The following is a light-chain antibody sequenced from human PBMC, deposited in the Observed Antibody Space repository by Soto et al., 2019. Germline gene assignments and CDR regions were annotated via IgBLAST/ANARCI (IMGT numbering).Light chain of an antibody. J-gene: IGLJ3*02. CDR2: MST. CDR3: AAWDDSLNIWV. Sequence: QSVLTQPPSASGTPGQRVTISCSGSRSNIETNDVYWYQQLPGTAPKLLIYMSTRRPSGVPDQFSGSKSGASASLVIGGLRSEDELDYYCAAWDDSLNIWVFGGGTKVTV. V-gene: IGLV1-47*01. CDR1: RSNIETND.